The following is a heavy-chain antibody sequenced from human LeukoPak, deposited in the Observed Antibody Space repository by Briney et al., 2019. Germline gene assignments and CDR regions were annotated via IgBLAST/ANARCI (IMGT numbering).Heavy chain of an antibody. Sequence: SVKVSCKASGGTFSSYAISWVRQAPGQGLEWMGGIIPIFGTANYAQKFQGRVTITADKSTSTAYMELSSLRSEDTAVYYCARVGDTAMAIPGVDDYYYMDVWGKGTTVTVSS. CDR2: IIPIFGTA. CDR1: GGTFSSYA. J-gene: IGHJ6*03. V-gene: IGHV1-69*06. CDR3: ARVGDTAMAIPGVDDYYYMDV. D-gene: IGHD5-18*01.